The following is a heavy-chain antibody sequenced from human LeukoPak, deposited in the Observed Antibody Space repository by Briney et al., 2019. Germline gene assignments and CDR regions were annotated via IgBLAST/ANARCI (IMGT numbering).Heavy chain of an antibody. Sequence: ASVKVSCKASGYTFTSYYMHWVRQAPGQGLEWMGIINPSGGSTSYAQKFQGRVTMTRDTSTSTVYMELSSLRSEDTAVYYCARDPVTANPSLTTTPFDYWGQGTLVTVSS. V-gene: IGHV1-46*01. CDR1: GYTFTSYY. CDR2: INPSGGST. J-gene: IGHJ4*02. D-gene: IGHD5-18*01. CDR3: ARDPVTANPSLTTTPFDY.